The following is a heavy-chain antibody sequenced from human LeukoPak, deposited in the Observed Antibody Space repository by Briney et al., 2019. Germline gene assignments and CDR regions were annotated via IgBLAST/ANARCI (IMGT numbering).Heavy chain of an antibody. D-gene: IGHD3-22*01. V-gene: IGHV4-34*01. Sequence: SETLSLTCAVYGGSFSGYYWSWIRQPPGKGLDWIGSMYYSGSTYYNPSLKSRVTISADTSRNQFSLKLTSVTAADAAVYYCARQYYDNTGYYYFDYWGQGTLVAVSS. J-gene: IGHJ4*02. CDR1: GGSFSGYY. CDR2: MYYSGST. CDR3: ARQYYDNTGYYYFDY.